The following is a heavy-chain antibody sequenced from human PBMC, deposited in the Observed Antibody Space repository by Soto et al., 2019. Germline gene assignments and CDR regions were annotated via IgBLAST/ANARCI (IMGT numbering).Heavy chain of an antibody. V-gene: IGHV3-7*01. Sequence: GGSLRLSCAASGFTFSSYWMSWVRQAPGKGLEWVANIKQDGSEKYYVDSVKGRFNISRDNAKNSLYLQMNSLRAEDTAVYYCASPPEGYYYDSSGYDYWGQGTLVTVSS. CDR2: IKQDGSEK. CDR3: ASPPEGYYYDSSGYDY. CDR1: GFTFSSYW. J-gene: IGHJ4*02. D-gene: IGHD3-22*01.